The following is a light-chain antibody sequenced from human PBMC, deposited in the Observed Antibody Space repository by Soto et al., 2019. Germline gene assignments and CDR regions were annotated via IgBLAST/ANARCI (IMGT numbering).Light chain of an antibody. J-gene: IGLJ1*01. CDR2: EVS. Sequence: QSVLTQPASVSGSPGQSITISCTGTSSDVGSYNYVSWYQQHPGKAPKLMIYEVSNRPSGVSNRFSGSKSGNTASLTISGLQAEDEADYYCSSYKSSSTPSYYVCGTGTKVTVL. V-gene: IGLV2-14*01. CDR3: SSYKSSSTPSYYV. CDR1: SSDVGSYNY.